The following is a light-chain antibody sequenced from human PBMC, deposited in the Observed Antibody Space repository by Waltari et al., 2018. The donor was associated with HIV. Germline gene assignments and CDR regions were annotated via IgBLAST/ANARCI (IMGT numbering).Light chain of an antibody. J-gene: IGLJ2*01. CDR3: QAWDSSTVV. V-gene: IGLV3-1*01. CDR1: KLGDKY. Sequence: SYELTQRASVSVSPGQTASITCSGDKLGDKYACWYQQKPGKSPVLVIYQDSKRTSGSSERFSGSNSGNTATLTISGTQAMDEADYYCQAWDSSTVVFGGGTKLTVL. CDR2: QDS.